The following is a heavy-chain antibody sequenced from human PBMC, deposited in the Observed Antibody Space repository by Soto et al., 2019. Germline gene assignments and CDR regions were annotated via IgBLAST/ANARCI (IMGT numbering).Heavy chain of an antibody. D-gene: IGHD2-2*01. Sequence: QVQLVQSGAEVKKPGSSVKVSCKASGGTFSSYAISWVRQAPGQGREWMGGIIPILGTANYAQKFQGRVKITADKSASPAYMELSSLRSEDTAVYYCARDKTVPAAIGARFDPWGQGTLVTVSS. CDR1: GGTFSSYA. J-gene: IGHJ5*02. CDR2: IIPILGTA. CDR3: ARDKTVPAAIGARFDP. V-gene: IGHV1-69*06.